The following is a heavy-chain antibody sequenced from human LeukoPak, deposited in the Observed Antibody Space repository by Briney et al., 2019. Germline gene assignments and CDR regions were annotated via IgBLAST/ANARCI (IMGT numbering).Heavy chain of an antibody. D-gene: IGHD6-19*01. CDR2: IYSGGST. Sequence: GGSLRLSCAASGFTVSSNYMSWVRQAPGKGLEWVSVIYSGGSTYYADSVKGRFTISRDNSKNTLYLQMNSLRAEDTAVYYCARGPNLGKASGWFDYYYYYGMDVWGRGTTVTVSS. V-gene: IGHV3-53*01. CDR1: GFTVSSNY. CDR3: ARGPNLGKASGWFDYYYYYGMDV. J-gene: IGHJ6*02.